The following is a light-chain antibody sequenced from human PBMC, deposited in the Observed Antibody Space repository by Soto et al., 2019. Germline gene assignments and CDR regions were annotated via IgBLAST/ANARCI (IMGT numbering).Light chain of an antibody. J-gene: IGKJ2*01. CDR3: QQYNSHSLYS. CDR2: YAS. CDR1: QSVRSW. V-gene: IGKV1-5*01. Sequence: DIQLTQSPSILSASVGDRVTITCRASQSVRSWLAWYQQKPGKAPNLLIYYASNLASEVPSRFSGSGSGTEYTLSISSLQPEDFATYFCQQYNSHSLYSFGQGTKLEIK.